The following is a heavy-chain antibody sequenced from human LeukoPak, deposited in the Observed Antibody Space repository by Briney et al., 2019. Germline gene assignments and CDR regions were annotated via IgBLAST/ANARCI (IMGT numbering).Heavy chain of an antibody. J-gene: IGHJ4*02. V-gene: IGHV4-39*02. CDR3: ARGLS. D-gene: IGHD2-8*01. CDR1: GGSISNSGYY. Sequence: PSETLSLTCTVSGGSISNSGYYWGWMRQPPGKGREWIGSIYYSGSTYYNPSLKSRVTISVDTSKNHFSLKLSSVTAADTAVYYCARGLSWGQGTLVTVSS. CDR2: IYYSGST.